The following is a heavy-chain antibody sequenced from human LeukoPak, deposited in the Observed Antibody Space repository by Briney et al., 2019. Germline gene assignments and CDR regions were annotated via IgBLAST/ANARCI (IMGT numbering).Heavy chain of an antibody. CDR1: GYTFTSYG. Sequence: GASVKVSCKASGYTFTSYGISWVRQASGQGLEWMGWISAYNGNTTCAQKLQGRVTMTTDTSTSTAYMELRSLRSDDTAVYYCARAYCSGGSCPHFYNYYYMDVWGKGTTVTVSS. CDR3: ARAYCSGGSCPHFYNYYYMDV. J-gene: IGHJ6*03. V-gene: IGHV1-18*01. D-gene: IGHD2-15*01. CDR2: ISAYNGNT.